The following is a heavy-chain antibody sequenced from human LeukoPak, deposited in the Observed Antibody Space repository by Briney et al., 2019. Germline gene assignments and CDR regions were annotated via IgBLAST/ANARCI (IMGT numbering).Heavy chain of an antibody. CDR3: ASDPIAAAGEESGY. CDR1: GFTFSSYA. Sequence: GGSLRLSCAASGFTFSSYAMHWVRQAPGKGLEWVAVISYDGSNKYYADSVKGRFTISRDNSKNTLYLQMNSLRAEDTAVYYCASDPIAAAGEESGYWGQGTLVTVSS. CDR2: ISYDGSNK. D-gene: IGHD6-13*01. V-gene: IGHV3-30-3*01. J-gene: IGHJ4*02.